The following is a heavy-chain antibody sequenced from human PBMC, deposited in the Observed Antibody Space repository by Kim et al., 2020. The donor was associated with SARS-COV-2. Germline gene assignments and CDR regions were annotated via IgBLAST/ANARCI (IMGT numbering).Heavy chain of an antibody. CDR2: IYSGGSST. J-gene: IGHJ6*04. V-gene: IGHV3-23*03. CDR3: AKGPRGFDILTAYCYYGMDL. Sequence: GGSLRLSCAASGFTFSSYAMSWVRQAPGKGLEWVSVIYSGGSSTYYADSVQGRFTISRDNSKNTLYLQMNSLRAEDTAVYYCAKGPRGFDILTAYCYYGMDLGGIETRVTVSS. CDR1: GFTFSSYA. D-gene: IGHD3-9*01.